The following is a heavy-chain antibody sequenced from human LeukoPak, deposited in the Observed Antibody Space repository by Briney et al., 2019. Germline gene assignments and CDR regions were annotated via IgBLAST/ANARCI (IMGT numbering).Heavy chain of an antibody. Sequence: GGSLRLSCAASGFTFSDYYMSWIRQAPGKGLEWVSYTSSSGSTIYYADSVKGRFTISRDNAKNSLYLQMNSLRAEDTAVYYCASKPGYYDSSGYYRDYWGQGTLVTVSS. CDR3: ASKPGYYDSSGYYRDY. J-gene: IGHJ4*02. V-gene: IGHV3-11*01. CDR1: GFTFSDYY. D-gene: IGHD3-22*01. CDR2: TSSSGSTI.